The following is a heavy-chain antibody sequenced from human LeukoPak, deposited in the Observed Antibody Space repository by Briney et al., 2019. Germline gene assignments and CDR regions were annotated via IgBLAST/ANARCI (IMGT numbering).Heavy chain of an antibody. CDR3: ARVDTAMVFDY. D-gene: IGHD5-18*01. Sequence: GGSLRLSCAASGFTFSSYAMHWVRQAPGKGLEWVAVISYDGSNKYYADSVKGRFTISRDNSKNTLYLQMSSLRAEDTAVYYCARVDTAMVFDYWGQGTLVTVSS. CDR2: ISYDGSNK. V-gene: IGHV3-30*04. J-gene: IGHJ4*02. CDR1: GFTFSSYA.